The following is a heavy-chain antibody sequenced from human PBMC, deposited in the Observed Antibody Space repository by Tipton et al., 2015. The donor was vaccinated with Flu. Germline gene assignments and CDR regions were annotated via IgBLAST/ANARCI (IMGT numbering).Heavy chain of an antibody. CDR2: VSRTGST. J-gene: IGHJ4*02. D-gene: IGHD3-10*01. CDR1: GDSISSDFY. CDR3: ARSTYYYGSGSSDY. V-gene: IGHV4-38-2*01. Sequence: TLSLTCAVSGDSISSDFYWAWIRQFPGKGLEWIGTVSRTGSTIYNPSLKSRVTISVDTAKNQFSQRLSSVTAAGTAVYYCARSTYYYGSGSSDYWGQGTLVTVSS.